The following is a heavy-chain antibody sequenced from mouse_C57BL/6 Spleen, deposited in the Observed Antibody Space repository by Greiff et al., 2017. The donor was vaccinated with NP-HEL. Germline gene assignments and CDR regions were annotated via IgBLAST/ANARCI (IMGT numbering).Heavy chain of an antibody. V-gene: IGHV5-17*01. CDR2: ISSGSSTI. CDR1: GFTFSDYG. D-gene: IGHD2-5*01. Sequence: EVKLMESGGGLVKPGGSLKLSCAASGFTFSDYGMHWVRQAPEKGLEWVAYISSGSSTIYYADTVKGRFTISRDNAKNPLFLQMTSLRSEDAAMYYCARNSNYYYAMDYWGQGTSVTVSS. J-gene: IGHJ4*01. CDR3: ARNSNYYYAMDY.